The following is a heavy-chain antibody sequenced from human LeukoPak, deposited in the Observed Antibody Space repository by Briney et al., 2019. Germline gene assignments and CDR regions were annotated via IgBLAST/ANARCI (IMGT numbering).Heavy chain of an antibody. Sequence: GGSLGLSCAASGFTFSSYAMSWVRQAPGKGLEWVSAISGSGGSTYYADSVKGRFTISRDNSKNTLYLQMNSLRAEDTAVYYCAKCISAYYYGSGSYTEYYGMDVWGKGTTVTVSS. J-gene: IGHJ6*04. V-gene: IGHV3-23*01. CDR1: GFTFSSYA. CDR3: AKCISAYYYGSGSYTEYYGMDV. D-gene: IGHD3-10*01. CDR2: ISGSGGST.